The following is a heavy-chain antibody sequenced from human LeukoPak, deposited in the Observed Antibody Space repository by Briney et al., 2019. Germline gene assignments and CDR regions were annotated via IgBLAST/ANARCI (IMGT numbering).Heavy chain of an antibody. CDR3: IVVVEPPDSDGFDV. J-gene: IGHJ3*01. CDR2: INADGSTT. V-gene: IGHV3-74*01. CDR1: GFTFGNYW. Sequence: GGSLRLSCAASGFTFGNYWVHWVRQAPGKGLVWVSLINADGSTTSYADSVKGRFTISRGNARNTLSLEMNSLTIEDTAVYYCIVVVEPPDSDGFDVWGQGTMITVSS. D-gene: IGHD2-2*01.